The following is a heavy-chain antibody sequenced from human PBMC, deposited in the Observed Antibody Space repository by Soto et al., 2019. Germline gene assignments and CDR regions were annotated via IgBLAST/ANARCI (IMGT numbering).Heavy chain of an antibody. V-gene: IGHV3-23*01. CDR3: AKDRYFDWLFPDY. Sequence: PGGSLRLSCAASGFTFSSYAMSWVRQAPGKGLEWVSAISGSGGSTYYADSVKGRFTISRDNSKNTLYLQMNSLRAEDTAVYYYAKDRYFDWLFPDYWGQGALVTVPS. D-gene: IGHD3-9*01. CDR1: GFTFSSYA. J-gene: IGHJ4*02. CDR2: ISGSGGST.